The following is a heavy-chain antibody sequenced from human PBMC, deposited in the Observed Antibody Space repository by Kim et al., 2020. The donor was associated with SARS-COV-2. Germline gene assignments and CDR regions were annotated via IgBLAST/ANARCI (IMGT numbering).Heavy chain of an antibody. Sequence: TLSLTCTVSGGSISSYYWSWIRQPPGKGLEWIGYIYYSGSTNYNPPLKSRVTISVDTAKNQFSLKLSSVTAADTAVYYCARLLGDFWSGYQYYYGMDVWGQGTTVTVSS. CDR3: ARLLGDFWSGYQYYYGMDV. J-gene: IGHJ6*02. CDR1: GGSISSYY. D-gene: IGHD3-3*01. CDR2: IYYSGST. V-gene: IGHV4-59*08.